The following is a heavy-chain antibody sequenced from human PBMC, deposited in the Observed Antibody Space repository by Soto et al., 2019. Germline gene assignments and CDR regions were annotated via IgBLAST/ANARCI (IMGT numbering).Heavy chain of an antibody. V-gene: IGHV3-74*01. CDR2: INSDGSST. CDR1: GFTFSSYW. CDR3: ARDGRDSNYTKNKKNYYYYMDV. J-gene: IGHJ6*03. Sequence: GGSLRLSCAASGFTFSSYWMHWVRQAPGKGLVWVSRINSDGSSTSYADSVKGRFTISRDNAKNTLYLQMNSLRAEDTAVYYCARDGRDSNYTKNKKNYYYYMDVWGKGTTVTVSS. D-gene: IGHD4-4*01.